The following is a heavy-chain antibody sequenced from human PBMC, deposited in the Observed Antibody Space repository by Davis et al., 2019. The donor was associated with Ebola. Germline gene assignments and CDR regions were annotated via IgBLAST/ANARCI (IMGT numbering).Heavy chain of an antibody. CDR2: IGQGGSEN. J-gene: IGHJ5*01. V-gene: IGHV3-7*03. Sequence: GESLKISCAASQFTFSDYYMTWVRQAPGKGLEWVATIGQGGSENRQVDSVKGRFTISRDNARNSLHLQMTSLRVEDTAVYYCARERIIGTNRGRLDSWGHGTLVTVSS. CDR1: QFTFSDYY. D-gene: IGHD1-7*01. CDR3: ARERIIGTNRGRLDS.